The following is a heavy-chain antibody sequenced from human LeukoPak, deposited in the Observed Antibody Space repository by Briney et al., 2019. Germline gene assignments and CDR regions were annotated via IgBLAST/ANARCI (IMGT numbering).Heavy chain of an antibody. J-gene: IGHJ4*02. V-gene: IGHV3-21*01. CDR1: GFTFSDFD. CDR3: AREGNYGAGYLGH. D-gene: IGHD3-10*01. Sequence: GGSLGLSCVASGFTFSDFDMNWVRQAPGKGLEWVSSISTSGSNTYYADSVRGRFTISRHNAKNSIYLQLSSLRAEDSAVYYCAREGNYGAGYLGHWGQGALVLVSS. CDR2: ISTSGSNT.